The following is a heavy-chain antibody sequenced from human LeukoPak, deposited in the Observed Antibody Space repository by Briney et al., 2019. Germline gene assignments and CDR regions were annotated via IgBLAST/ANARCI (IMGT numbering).Heavy chain of an antibody. D-gene: IGHD3-10*01. Sequence: GGSLRLSCAASGFSFSSYGIHWVRQAPGKGLEWVALISSDGSNKNYADSVKGRFTISRDNSKNTLYLQMNSLRAEDTAVYYCAKRGSGRGSGSYYMDYWGQGTLVTVSS. V-gene: IGHV3-30*18. J-gene: IGHJ4*02. CDR3: AKRGSGRGSGSYYMDY. CDR1: GFSFSSYG. CDR2: ISSDGSNK.